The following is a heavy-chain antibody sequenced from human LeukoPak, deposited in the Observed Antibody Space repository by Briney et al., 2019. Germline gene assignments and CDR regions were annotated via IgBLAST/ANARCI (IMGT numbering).Heavy chain of an antibody. D-gene: IGHD1-1*01. CDR3: ARGPTISETGYFYY. CDR2: INHRGDT. V-gene: IGHV4-34*01. J-gene: IGHJ4*03. Sequence: SETLSLTCAVYGGSFSAYYWSWIRQSPGKGLEWIAEINHRGDTNYNPSVKSRVSISVDTSKNQFSLKVTSLTAADTAVYYCARGPTISETGYFYYWGQGTLVTVSS. CDR1: GGSFSAYY.